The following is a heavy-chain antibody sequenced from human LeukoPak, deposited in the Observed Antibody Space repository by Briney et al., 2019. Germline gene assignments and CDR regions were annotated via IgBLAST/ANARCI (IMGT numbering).Heavy chain of an antibody. J-gene: IGHJ4*02. Sequence: ASVKVSCKTSGYTFTSYYIHWVRQAPGQGLEWMGIINPSGGSTSYAQKFQGRVTMTRDTSTSTVYMYLSSLRSEDMAVYYCARDSLYGVVDYWSQGTLVTVSS. CDR2: INPSGGST. CDR3: ARDSLYGVVDY. CDR1: GYTFTSYY. D-gene: IGHD4-17*01. V-gene: IGHV1-46*01.